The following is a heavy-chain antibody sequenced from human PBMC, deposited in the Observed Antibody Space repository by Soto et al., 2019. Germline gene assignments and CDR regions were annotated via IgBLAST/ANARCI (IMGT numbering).Heavy chain of an antibody. CDR1: GYTLNSYG. CDR2: INPYNGNT. D-gene: IGHD6-19*01. J-gene: IGHJ4*02. Sequence: ASVKVSCKASGYTLNSYGISWVRQAPGQGLEWMGWINPYNGNTNYAQKFQGRVTMTTDTSTSTTYLELSSLRSDDTAVYYCARERGIAVPGLNIFDYWGQGTLVTVSS. V-gene: IGHV1-18*01. CDR3: ARERGIAVPGLNIFDY.